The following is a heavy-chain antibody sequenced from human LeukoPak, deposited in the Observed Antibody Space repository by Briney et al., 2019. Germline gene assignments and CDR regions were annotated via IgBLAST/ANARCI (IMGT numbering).Heavy chain of an antibody. D-gene: IGHD5-12*01. J-gene: IGHJ4*02. V-gene: IGHV3-7*01. CDR1: GFTFTTYW. CDR3: ARDNVPSTTWVGLRLRRRLNSYFDY. Sequence: GGSLRHSRAAPGFTFTTYWMSCVRQAPGKGLEGVANIKREGREKYYVDSVKGRFTISRDNARNSLYLQMNSLRAEDTAVYYCARDNVPSTTWVGLRLRRRLNSYFDYWGQGTLVTVSS. CDR2: IKREGREK.